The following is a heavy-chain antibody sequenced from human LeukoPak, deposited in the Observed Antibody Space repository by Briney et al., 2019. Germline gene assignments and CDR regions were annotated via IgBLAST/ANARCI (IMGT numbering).Heavy chain of an antibody. J-gene: IGHJ4*02. V-gene: IGHV3-23*01. CDR2: ISGSGGNT. CDR1: GFTFSNYG. Sequence: PGGSLRLSCAASGFTFSNYGMSWVRQAPGKGLEWVSTISGSGGNTFYADSVKGRFTISRDNSKNTLYLQMNSLRAEDTAVYFCAASHDYWGQGTLVTVSS. CDR3: AASHDY. D-gene: IGHD3-16*01.